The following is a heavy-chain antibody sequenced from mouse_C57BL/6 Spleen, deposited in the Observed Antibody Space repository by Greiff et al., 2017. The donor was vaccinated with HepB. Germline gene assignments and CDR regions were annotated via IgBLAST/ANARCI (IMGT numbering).Heavy chain of an antibody. CDR3: AYYYGRKVFAY. CDR1: GFNIKDYY. Sequence: EVKLMESGAELVKPGASVKLSCTASGFNIKDYYMHWVKQRTEQGLEWIGRIDPEDGETKYAPKFQGKATITADTSSNTAYLQLSSLTSEDTAVYYCAYYYGRKVFAYWGQGTLVTVSA. J-gene: IGHJ3*01. D-gene: IGHD1-1*01. V-gene: IGHV14-2*01. CDR2: IDPEDGET.